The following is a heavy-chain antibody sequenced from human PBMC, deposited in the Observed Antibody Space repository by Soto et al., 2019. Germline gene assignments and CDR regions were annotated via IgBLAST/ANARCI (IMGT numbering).Heavy chain of an antibody. D-gene: IGHD5-18*01. CDR2: IIPIFGTA. J-gene: IGHJ4*02. CDR1: GGTFSSYA. V-gene: IGHV1-69*13. Sequence: GASVKVSCKASGGTFSSYAISWVRQAPGQGLEWMGGIIPIFGTANYAQKFQGRVTITADESTSTAYMELSSLRSEDTAVYYCATHGADTAMVSPPIFDYWGQGTLVTVSS. CDR3: ATHGADTAMVSPPIFDY.